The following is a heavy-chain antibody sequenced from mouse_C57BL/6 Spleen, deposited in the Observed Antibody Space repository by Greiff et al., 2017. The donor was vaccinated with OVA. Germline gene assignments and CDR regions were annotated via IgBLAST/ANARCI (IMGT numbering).Heavy chain of an antibody. CDR3: ARHDGYYDD. CDR2: ISSGGSYT. D-gene: IGHD2-3*01. CDR1: GFTFSSYG. V-gene: IGHV5-6*01. J-gene: IGHJ2*01. Sequence: EVQLMESGGDLVKPGGSLKLSCAASGFTFSSYGMSWVRQTPDKRLEWVATISSGGSYTYYPDSVKGRFTISRDNAKNTLYLQMSSLKSEDTAMYYCARHDGYYDDWGQGTTLTVSS.